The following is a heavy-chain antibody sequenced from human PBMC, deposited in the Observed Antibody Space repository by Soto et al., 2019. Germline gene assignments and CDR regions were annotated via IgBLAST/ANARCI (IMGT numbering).Heavy chain of an antibody. CDR3: ATGAYCSGGSCSDYYYYYGMDL. D-gene: IGHD2-15*01. CDR1: GFTFRSSA. Sequence: SVKVSCKTSGFTFRSSAVQWVRQARGQRLEWIGWLVVGTGNTNYAQKFQQRVTISSDRSTNTVSMELSSLTSEDTAVYYCATGAYCSGGSCSDYYYYYGMDLWGQGTTVTVSS. V-gene: IGHV1-58*01. J-gene: IGHJ6*02. CDR2: LVVGTGNT.